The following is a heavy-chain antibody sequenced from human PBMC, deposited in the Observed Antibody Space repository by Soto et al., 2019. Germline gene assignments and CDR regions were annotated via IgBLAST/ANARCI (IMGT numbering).Heavy chain of an antibody. CDR3: ARHVRCSYDDGMEV. J-gene: IGHJ6*04. CDR1: GISMPTSSSS. Sequence: WDLRSPTCTVSGISMPTSSSSWCGIFHSPGKGLEWVGSIFQIVTTYYSPSINSPASISGNTSKHQFSLQPSSVTAAHTAVYYCARHVRCSYDDGMEVWGKGNTVTVSS. CDR2: IFQIVTT. V-gene: IGHV4-39*01. D-gene: IGHD3-16*01.